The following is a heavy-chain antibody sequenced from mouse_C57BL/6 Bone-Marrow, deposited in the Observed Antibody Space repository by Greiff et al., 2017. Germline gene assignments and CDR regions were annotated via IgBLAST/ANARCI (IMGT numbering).Heavy chain of an antibody. Sequence: VKLMESGPGLVAPSQSLSITCTVSGFSLTSYGVDWVRQSPGKGLEWLGVIWGVGSTNYNSALKSRLSISKDNSKSQVFLKMHSLQTDDTAMYYCASEGSLAYWGQGTLVTVSA. D-gene: IGHD6-1*01. CDR3: ASEGSLAY. CDR1: GFSLTSYG. V-gene: IGHV2-6*01. J-gene: IGHJ3*01. CDR2: IWGVGST.